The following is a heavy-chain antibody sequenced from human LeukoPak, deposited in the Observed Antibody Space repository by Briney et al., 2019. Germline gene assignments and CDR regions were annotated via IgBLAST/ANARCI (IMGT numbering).Heavy chain of an antibody. V-gene: IGHV1-69*04. Sequence: SVKVSCKASRDTFSSYAISWVRQAPGQGLEWMGRIIPILNLPNHAQKFQGRVTITADKSTSTVYMELSSLRSEDTAVYYCASRGEMAAADVDYWGQGTLVTVSS. CDR2: IIPILNLP. D-gene: IGHD6-13*01. CDR3: ASRGEMAAADVDY. CDR1: RDTFSSYA. J-gene: IGHJ4*02.